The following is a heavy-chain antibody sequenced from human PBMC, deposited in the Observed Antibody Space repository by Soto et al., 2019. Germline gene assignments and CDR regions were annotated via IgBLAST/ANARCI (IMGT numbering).Heavy chain of an antibody. V-gene: IGHV1-69*02. CDR2: IIPILGIA. D-gene: IGHD6-19*01. CDR3: ARAQDSLVPWMVPLDY. J-gene: IGHJ4*02. Sequence: QVQLVQSGAEVKKPGSSVKVSCKASGGTFSSYTISWVRQSPGQGLEWMGRIIPILGIANYAQKFQGRVTITEDKSTSTAYMELSSLRSEDTAVYYCARAQDSLVPWMVPLDYWGQGTLVTVSS. CDR1: GGTFSSYT.